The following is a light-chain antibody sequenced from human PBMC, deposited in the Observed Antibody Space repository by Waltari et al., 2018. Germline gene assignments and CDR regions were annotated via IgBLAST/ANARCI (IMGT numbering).Light chain of an antibody. CDR3: QPSYSTPVT. Sequence: DIQMTQSPSSLSASVGDRVTITCRASQSISSYLNWYQQKPCKAPKLLIYAASTLKTGVPSRFSGSGSETDFNLTISSLQPEDFEAYYCQPSYSTPVTFGQGTKLEI. J-gene: IGKJ2*01. CDR1: QSISSY. V-gene: IGKV1-39*01. CDR2: AAS.